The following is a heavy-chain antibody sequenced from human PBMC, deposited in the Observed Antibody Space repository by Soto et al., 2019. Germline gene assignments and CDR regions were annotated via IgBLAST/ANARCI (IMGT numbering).Heavy chain of an antibody. CDR2: INTYNGNR. D-gene: IGHD3-22*01. CDR1: GYSCSSYG. J-gene: IGHJ5*02. V-gene: IGHV1-18*01. Sequence: QVQLVQSGAELRKPGASVKVSCKASGYSCSSYGINWVRQAPGQGLEWMGWINTYNGNRNYAQKFEDRVTMTTATSTNTVYMELRSLKSDDTAIYYCARDRLSGYDSSGFSSWGQGTLVTVSS. CDR3: ARDRLSGYDSSGFSS.